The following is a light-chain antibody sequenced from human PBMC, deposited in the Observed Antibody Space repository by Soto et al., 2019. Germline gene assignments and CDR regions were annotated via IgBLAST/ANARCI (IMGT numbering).Light chain of an antibody. CDR1: QSISSSF. V-gene: IGKV3-20*01. Sequence: EIVLTQSPGTLSLSPGERACLSCGASQSISSSFLAWYQQKPGQAPRLLIYGASSRATGIPDRFSGTGSETDFTLTISRLEPEDFAVYYCQQYDNSPITFGQGTRLEIK. CDR2: GAS. CDR3: QQYDNSPIT. J-gene: IGKJ5*01.